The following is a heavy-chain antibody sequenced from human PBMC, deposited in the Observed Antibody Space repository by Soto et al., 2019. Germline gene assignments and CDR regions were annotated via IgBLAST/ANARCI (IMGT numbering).Heavy chain of an antibody. CDR2: ISGSGGST. Sequence: GGSLRLSCAASGFTFSSYAMSWVRQAPGKGLEWVSAISGSGGSTYYADSVKGRFTISRDNSKNTLYLQMNSLRAEDTAVYYCAKEMPSYQKHEYYFDYWGQGTLVTVYS. CDR3: AKEMPSYQKHEYYFDY. CDR1: GFTFSSYA. D-gene: IGHD2-2*01. J-gene: IGHJ4*02. V-gene: IGHV3-23*01.